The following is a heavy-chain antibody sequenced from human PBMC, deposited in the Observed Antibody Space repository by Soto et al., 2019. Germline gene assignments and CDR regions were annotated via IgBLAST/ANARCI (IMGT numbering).Heavy chain of an antibody. J-gene: IGHJ6*03. CDR2: IYYSGST. V-gene: IGHV4-31*03. CDR3: ARGVYCSGGSCYYYYYYMDV. Sequence: SETLSLTCTVSGGSISSGGYYWSWIRQHPGKGLEWIGYIYYSGSTYYNPSLKSRVTISVDTSKNQFSLKLSSVTAADTAVYYCARGVYCSGGSCYYYYYYMDVWGKGTTVTVSS. D-gene: IGHD2-15*01. CDR1: GGSISSGGYY.